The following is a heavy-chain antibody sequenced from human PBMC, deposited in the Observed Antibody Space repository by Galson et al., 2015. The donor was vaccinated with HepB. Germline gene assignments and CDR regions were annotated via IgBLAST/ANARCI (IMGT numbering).Heavy chain of an antibody. V-gene: IGHV3-30-3*01. CDR3: ARDRGWVDY. Sequence: SLRLSCAASGFTFGSYAIHWVRQAPGKRLQWVAVISFDGSNKYYADSVKGRFTISRDNSKNTLYLQMNSLISEDTAVYYCARDRGWVDYWGQGTLVTVSS. CDR2: ISFDGSNK. D-gene: IGHD1-26*01. J-gene: IGHJ4*02. CDR1: GFTFGSYA.